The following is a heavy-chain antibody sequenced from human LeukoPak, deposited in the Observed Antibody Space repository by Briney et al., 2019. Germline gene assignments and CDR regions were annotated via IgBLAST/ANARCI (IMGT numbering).Heavy chain of an antibody. CDR2: MNPNSGNT. D-gene: IGHD2-15*01. J-gene: IGHJ6*02. V-gene: IGHV1-8*01. CDR1: GYTFTSYD. Sequence: ASVKVSCKASGYTFTSYDINWVRQATGQGLEWMGWMNPNSGNTGYAQKFQGRVTMTRNTSISTAYMELSSLRSEDTAVYYCARGMVVAATRYYYYGMDVWDQGTTVTVSS. CDR3: ARGMVVAATRYYYYGMDV.